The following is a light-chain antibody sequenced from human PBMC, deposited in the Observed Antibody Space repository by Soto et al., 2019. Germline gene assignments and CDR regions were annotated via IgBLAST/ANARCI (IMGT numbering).Light chain of an antibody. CDR3: QHYDSYPWT. Sequence: DIQMTQSPPTLSASVGERVTITCRASQSISDWLAWYQQKPGKAPKLLIYAASTLESRVPSRFSGSGSRTEFTLTVSSLQPDDFATYYCQHYDSYPWTFGQGTKVEIK. CDR2: AAS. CDR1: QSISDW. J-gene: IGKJ1*01. V-gene: IGKV1-5*01.